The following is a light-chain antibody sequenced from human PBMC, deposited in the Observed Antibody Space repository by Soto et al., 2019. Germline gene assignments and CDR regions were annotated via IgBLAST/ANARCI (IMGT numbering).Light chain of an antibody. J-gene: IGLJ2*01. CDR2: EVS. Sequence: QSALTQPPSAFGSPGQSVTISCNGTSSDVGGYNYVSWYQQHPGKAPKLMIYEVSKRPSGVPDRFSGTKSGNTASLTVSGLHADDEVDYYCSSYAGGNNFVLFGGGTKVTVL. CDR1: SSDVGGYNY. CDR3: SSYAGGNNFVL. V-gene: IGLV2-8*01.